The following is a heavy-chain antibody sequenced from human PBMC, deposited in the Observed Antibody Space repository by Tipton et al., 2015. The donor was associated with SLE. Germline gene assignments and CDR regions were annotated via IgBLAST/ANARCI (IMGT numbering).Heavy chain of an antibody. Sequence: TLSLTCAVYGGSFSGYYWSWIRQPPGKGLEWIGEINHSGSTNYNPSLKRRVTISVDTSKNQFSLKRSSVTAADTAVYYCARQPIAAGDCYFDLWGRGTLVTVSS. CDR3: ARQPIAAGDCYFDL. V-gene: IGHV4-34*01. J-gene: IGHJ2*01. CDR1: GGSFSGYY. D-gene: IGHD6-6*01. CDR2: INHSGST.